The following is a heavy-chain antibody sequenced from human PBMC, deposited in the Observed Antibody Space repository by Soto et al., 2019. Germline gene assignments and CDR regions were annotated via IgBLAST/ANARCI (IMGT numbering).Heavy chain of an antibody. V-gene: IGHV3-48*01. Sequence: EVQLVESGGGLVQPGGSLRLSCAASGFTFSSYSMNWVRQAPGQGLEWVSYISSSSSTIYYADSVKGRFPISRDNAKNSLYLQMNSLRAEDTAVYYCAGIAAAGTNDYWGHGTLVTVST. CDR3: AGIAAAGTNDY. CDR1: GFTFSSYS. CDR2: ISSSSSTI. J-gene: IGHJ4*01. D-gene: IGHD6-13*01.